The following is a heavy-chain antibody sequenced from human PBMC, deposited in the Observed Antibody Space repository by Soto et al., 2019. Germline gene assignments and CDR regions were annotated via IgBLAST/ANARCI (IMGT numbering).Heavy chain of an antibody. D-gene: IGHD4-17*01. CDR2: IYYTGST. J-gene: IGHJ4*02. CDR3: ARADYGDRGLAFDS. CDR1: GASTGSGGYY. Sequence: QVQLQESGPGLVKTSQTLSLTCTVSGASTGSGGYYWSWIRQHPGKGLEWIGYIYYTGSTYYSPSLKSWASLSVATSKNEFSRKLDSVTAADTAVYYCARADYGDRGLAFDSWGQGTLVTVSS. V-gene: IGHV4-31*03.